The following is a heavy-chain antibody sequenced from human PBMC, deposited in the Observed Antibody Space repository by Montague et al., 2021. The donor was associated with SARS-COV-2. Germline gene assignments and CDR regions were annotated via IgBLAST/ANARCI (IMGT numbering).Heavy chain of an antibody. D-gene: IGHD3-22*01. CDR2: IVWDDDK. CDR3: ARTPYYYDSSGYYYGAFDI. V-gene: IGHV2-70*11. CDR1: GFSLSTSGMC. Sequence: PALVKPTQTLTLTCTFSGFSLSTSGMCVSWICQPPGKALEWLARIVWDDDKYYSTSLKTRLTISKYTSKNQVVLTMTNMDPVDTATYYCARTPYYYDSSGYYYGAFDIWGQGTMVTVSS. J-gene: IGHJ3*02.